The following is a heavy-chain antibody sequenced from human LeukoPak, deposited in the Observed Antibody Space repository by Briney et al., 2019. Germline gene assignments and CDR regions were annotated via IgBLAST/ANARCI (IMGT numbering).Heavy chain of an antibody. CDR2: ISAYNGNT. CDR1: AYTFTGYG. D-gene: IGHD6-19*01. CDR3: ARILLGSGWAYYYYYMDV. J-gene: IGHJ6*03. V-gene: IGHV1-18*01. Sequence: ASVKVSCKASAYTFTGYGISWVRQAPGQGLEWMGWISAYNGNTNYAQKLQGRVTMTTDTSTSTAYMELRSLRSGDTAVYYCARILLGSGWAYYYYYMDVWGKGTTVTVSS.